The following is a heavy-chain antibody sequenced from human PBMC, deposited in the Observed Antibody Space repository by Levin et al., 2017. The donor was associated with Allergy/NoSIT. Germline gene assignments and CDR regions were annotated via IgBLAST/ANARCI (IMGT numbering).Heavy chain of an antibody. CDR1: GGSISTDNW. Sequence: SQTLSLPCAVSGGSISTDNWWSWIRQPPGKGLEWIGEIYRSGDTNHNPSLRSRVTMSVDKSKNHFSLKLSSVTAADTAVYYCATVEGLFCSGVSCAYSFHYWGQGALVTGSS. V-gene: IGHV4-4*02. D-gene: IGHD3-9*01. CDR3: ATVEGLFCSGVSCAYSFHY. CDR2: IYRSGDT. J-gene: IGHJ4*02.